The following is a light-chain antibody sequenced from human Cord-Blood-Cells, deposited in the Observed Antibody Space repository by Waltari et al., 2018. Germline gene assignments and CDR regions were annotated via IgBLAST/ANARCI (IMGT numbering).Light chain of an antibody. CDR1: SSDVGNYNL. Sequence: QSALTQPASVSGSPGQSITLSCTGTSSDVGNYNLFSWYQQHPGKAPKPMIYEASKRPSGVSNRFSGSKSGNTASLTISGLQAEDEADYYCCSYAGSSTWVFGGGTKLTVL. CDR2: EAS. CDR3: CSYAGSSTWV. J-gene: IGLJ3*02. V-gene: IGLV2-23*01.